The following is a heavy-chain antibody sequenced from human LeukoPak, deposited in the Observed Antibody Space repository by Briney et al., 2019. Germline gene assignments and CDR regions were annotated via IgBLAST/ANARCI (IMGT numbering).Heavy chain of an antibody. Sequence: SETLSLTCAVYGGSFSGYYWSWIRQPPGKGLEWIGEINHSGSTNYNPSLKSRVTTSVDTSKNQFSLKLSSVTAADTAVYYCARTGRVPAASTGQNKYYFDYWGQGTLVTVSS. J-gene: IGHJ4*02. V-gene: IGHV4-34*01. CDR2: INHSGST. CDR3: ARTGRVPAASTGQNKYYFDY. D-gene: IGHD2-2*01. CDR1: GGSFSGYY.